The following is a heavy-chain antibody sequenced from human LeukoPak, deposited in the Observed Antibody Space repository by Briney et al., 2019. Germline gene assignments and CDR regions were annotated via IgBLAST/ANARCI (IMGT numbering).Heavy chain of an antibody. D-gene: IGHD6-13*01. CDR3: ARDWGRQQLVGY. CDR1: GYTLSSYG. J-gene: IGHJ4*02. Sequence: ASVKVSRKASGYTLSSYGISWVRQAPGQGLDWMGWISAYNGNTNYAQKLQGRVTMTTDTSTSTAYMELRSLRSDDTAVYYCARDWGRQQLVGYWGQGTLVTVSS. V-gene: IGHV1-18*01. CDR2: ISAYNGNT.